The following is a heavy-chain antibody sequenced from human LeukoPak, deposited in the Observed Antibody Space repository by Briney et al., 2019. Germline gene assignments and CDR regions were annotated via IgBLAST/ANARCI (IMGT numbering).Heavy chain of an antibody. CDR1: GFTLTSYW. Sequence: QPGGSLRLSCAASGFTLTSYWMHWVPQAPGKGLVWVSRVNSDGSSTTYADSVKGRFTISRDNAKNTLSLQMNSLRAEDTAVYYCARGRYYGMDVWGQGTTVTVSS. CDR3: ARGRYYGMDV. CDR2: VNSDGSST. V-gene: IGHV3-74*01. J-gene: IGHJ6*02.